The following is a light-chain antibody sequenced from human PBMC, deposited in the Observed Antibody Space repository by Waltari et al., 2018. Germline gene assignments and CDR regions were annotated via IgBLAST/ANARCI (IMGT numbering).Light chain of an antibody. CDR1: QSIRNY. Sequence: DIKMTQSPSSLSASIGDRVTITCRASQSIRNYLNWYQQKPGKAPKVLIYAASSLHSGVPARFSGSVSGTDFTLTINSLQPEDFASYYCQQSFSSPRTFGRGTRVEVQ. J-gene: IGKJ1*01. CDR2: AAS. V-gene: IGKV1-39*01. CDR3: QQSFSSPRT.